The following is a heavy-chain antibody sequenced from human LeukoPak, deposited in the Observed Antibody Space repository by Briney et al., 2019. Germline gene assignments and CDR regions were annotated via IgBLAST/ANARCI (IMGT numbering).Heavy chain of an antibody. J-gene: IGHJ4*02. Sequence: GGSLRLSCAASGFTLSSYWMSWVRQAPGKGLEWVANIKYDGSAKYYVDSVKGQFTISRDDAKNSLYLEMNSLRAEDTAVYYCARDLFSGSYQEDFWGQGALVTVSS. CDR2: IKYDGSAK. D-gene: IGHD1-26*01. V-gene: IGHV3-7*01. CDR3: ARDLFSGSYQEDF. CDR1: GFTLSSYW.